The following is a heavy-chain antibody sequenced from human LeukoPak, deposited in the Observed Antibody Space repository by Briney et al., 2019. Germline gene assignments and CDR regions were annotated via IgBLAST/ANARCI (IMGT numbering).Heavy chain of an antibody. J-gene: IGHJ3*02. Sequence: SETLSLTCTVSGGSISSYYWSWIRQPPGKGLEWIGYIYYSGSTYYNPSLKSRVTISVDTSKNQFSLKLSSVTAADTAVYYCACGYSYGYLLNPGGAFDIWGQGTMVTVSS. CDR1: GGSISSYY. D-gene: IGHD5-18*01. CDR3: ACGYSYGYLLNPGGAFDI. CDR2: IYYSGST. V-gene: IGHV4-59*12.